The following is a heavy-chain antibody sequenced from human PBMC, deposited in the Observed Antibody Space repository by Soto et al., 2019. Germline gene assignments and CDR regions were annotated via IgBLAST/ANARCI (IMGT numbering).Heavy chain of an antibody. V-gene: IGHV4-59*01. CDR1: GGSISSYY. CDR2: IYYSGST. CDR3: ARDKAYSSSGWFDP. Sequence: PSETLSLTCTVSGGSISSYYWSWIRQPPGKGLEWIGYIYYSGSTNYNPSLKSRVTISVDTSKNQFSLKLSSVTAADTAVYYCARDKAYSSSGWFDPWGQGTLVTVSS. J-gene: IGHJ5*02. D-gene: IGHD6-6*01.